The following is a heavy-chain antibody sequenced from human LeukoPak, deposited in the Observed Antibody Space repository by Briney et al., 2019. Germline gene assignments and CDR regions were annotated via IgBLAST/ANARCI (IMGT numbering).Heavy chain of an antibody. J-gene: IGHJ4*02. V-gene: IGHV3-21*01. D-gene: IGHD3-10*01. CDR2: ISSSSSYI. CDR3: ARGGFVRGASLHDY. CDR1: GFTFSSYS. Sequence: GGSLRLSCAASGFTFSSYSMNWVRQAPGKGLEWVSSISSSSSYIYYADSVKGRFTISRDNAKNSLYLQMNSLRAEDTAVYYCARGGFVRGASLHDYWGQGTLVTVSS.